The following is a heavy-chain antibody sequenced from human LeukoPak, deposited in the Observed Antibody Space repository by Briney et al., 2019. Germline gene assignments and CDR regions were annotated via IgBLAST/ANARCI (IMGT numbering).Heavy chain of an antibody. CDR1: GFTFSSYS. D-gene: IGHD3-3*01. CDR3: AKPLLRDYFDY. Sequence: PGGSLRLSCAASGFTFSSYSMNWVRQAPGKGLEWVSSISSSSSYIYYADSVKGRFTISRDSSKNTLYLQMNSLRAEDTAVYYCAKPLLRDYFDYWGQGTLVTVSS. V-gene: IGHV3-21*04. J-gene: IGHJ4*02. CDR2: ISSSSSYI.